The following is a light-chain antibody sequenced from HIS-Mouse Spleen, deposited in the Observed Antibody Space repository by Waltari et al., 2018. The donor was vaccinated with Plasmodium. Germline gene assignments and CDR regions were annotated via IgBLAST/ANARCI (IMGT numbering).Light chain of an antibody. CDR2: AAS. Sequence: AIRMTQSPSSFSASTGDRVTIPCRASQGISSYLAWYQQKPGKAPKLLIYAASTLQSGVPSRFSGSGSGTDFTLTISCLQSEDFATYYCQQYYSYPTWTFGQGTKVEIK. CDR1: QGISSY. CDR3: QQYYSYPTWT. V-gene: IGKV1-8*01. J-gene: IGKJ1*01.